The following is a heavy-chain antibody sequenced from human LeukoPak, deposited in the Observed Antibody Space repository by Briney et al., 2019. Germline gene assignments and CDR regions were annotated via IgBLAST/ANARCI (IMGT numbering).Heavy chain of an antibody. CDR2: ITGRGVRT. Sequence: PGGSLRLSCAASGFTFSRYGMSWVRQAPGKGLEWVSAITGRGVRTYNGDSVKGRFTISRGTSKSTVYLQMNSLRGDDTAVYYCANGAHPDSSHYYFDYWGQGALVTVSS. CDR1: GFTFSRYG. CDR3: ANGAHPDSSHYYFDY. D-gene: IGHD2-2*01. J-gene: IGHJ4*02. V-gene: IGHV3-23*01.